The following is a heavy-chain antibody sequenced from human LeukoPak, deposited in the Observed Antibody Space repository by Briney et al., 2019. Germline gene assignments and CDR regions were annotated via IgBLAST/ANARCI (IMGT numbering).Heavy chain of an antibody. D-gene: IGHD6-19*01. V-gene: IGHV1-24*01. CDR3: ATLGDSSGPAYYYYTDV. CDR1: GYTLTELS. J-gene: IGHJ6*03. Sequence: ASVKVSCKVSGYTLTELSMHWVRQAPGKGLEWMGGFDPEDGETIYAQKFQGRVTMTEDTSTDTAYMELSSLRSEDTAVYYCATLGDSSGPAYYYYTDVWGKGTTVTVSS. CDR2: FDPEDGET.